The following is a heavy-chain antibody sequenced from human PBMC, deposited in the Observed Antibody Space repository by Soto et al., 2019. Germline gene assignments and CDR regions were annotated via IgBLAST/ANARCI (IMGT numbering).Heavy chain of an antibody. D-gene: IGHD2-8*01. Sequence: DSVKVFWKAAGFTFTRYGISWVRQAPGQGLEWMGWISGYNGDTNYAQKFQDRVSMTIDTSTGTAYMELRSLTSDDTAIYYCAKNGQPPYYYYGLDVWG. V-gene: IGHV1-18*01. CDR1: GFTFTRYG. CDR2: ISGYNGDT. CDR3: AKNGQPPYYYYGLDV. J-gene: IGHJ6*02.